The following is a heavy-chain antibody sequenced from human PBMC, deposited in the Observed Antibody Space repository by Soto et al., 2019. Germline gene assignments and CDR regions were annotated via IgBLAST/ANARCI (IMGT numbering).Heavy chain of an antibody. CDR3: ARTYYYESSGYPYDY. V-gene: IGHV1-46*01. D-gene: IGHD3-22*01. Sequence: ASVKVSCKASGYTFTSYYMHWVRQAPGQGLEWMGIINPSGGSTSYAQKFQGRVTMTRDTSTSTVYKGLSSLRSEDTAVYYCARTYYYESSGYPYDYWGQGTLVTVSS. CDR1: GYTFTSYY. CDR2: INPSGGST. J-gene: IGHJ4*02.